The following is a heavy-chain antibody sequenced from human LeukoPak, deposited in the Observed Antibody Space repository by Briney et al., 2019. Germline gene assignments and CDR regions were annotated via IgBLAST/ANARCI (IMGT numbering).Heavy chain of an antibody. CDR2: INPDGSTT. CDR1: GFAFSNYW. Sequence: GGSLRLSCAASGFAFSNYWMHWVRQDPGKGLVWVSFINPDGSTTNYADSVKGRFTISRDNAKNALYLQMNSLRAEDTAVYYCAKDLHYGSADYWGQGTLVTVSS. V-gene: IGHV3-74*01. D-gene: IGHD3-10*01. CDR3: AKDLHYGSADY. J-gene: IGHJ4*02.